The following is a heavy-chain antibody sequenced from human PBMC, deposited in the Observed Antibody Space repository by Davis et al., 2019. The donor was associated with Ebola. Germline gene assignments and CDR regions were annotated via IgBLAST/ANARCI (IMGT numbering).Heavy chain of an antibody. V-gene: IGHV3-23*01. D-gene: IGHD6-13*01. J-gene: IGHJ3*01. CDR3: VKDTSSIWFDV. Sequence: PGGSLKISCAASGFVFSSYVMSWVRRAPGKGLEWVSTLGLSADTYYADSVKGRFTISRDNSRNTLHLQMNSLRVEDTAIYYCVKDTSSIWFDVWGQGTTVTVSS. CDR2: LGLSADT. CDR1: GFVFSSYV.